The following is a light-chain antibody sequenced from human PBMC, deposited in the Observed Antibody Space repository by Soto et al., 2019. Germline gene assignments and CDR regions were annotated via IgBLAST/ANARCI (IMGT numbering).Light chain of an antibody. CDR3: QQFNGFPLT. J-gene: IGKJ4*01. CDR1: QAIGSA. Sequence: IQLTQSPSSLSASAGDRVTITCRAGQAIGSAVAWYQQRPGKAPKLLLYDASNLEAGVPSRFSGSGSGTDFTLTITGLRPEDFATYYCQQFNGFPLTFGGGTKVQIK. CDR2: DAS. V-gene: IGKV1-13*02.